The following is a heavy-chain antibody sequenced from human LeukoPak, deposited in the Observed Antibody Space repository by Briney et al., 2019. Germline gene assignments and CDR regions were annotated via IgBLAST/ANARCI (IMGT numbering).Heavy chain of an antibody. Sequence: SEALSLTCTVSGGSISSSSYYWGWIRHPPGKGLEWIGSIYYSVSTYYNPSLESRVTISVDTSKNQFSLKLSSVTAADTAVYYCARQLWFLDYYFDYWGQGTLVTVSS. CDR2: IYYSVST. V-gene: IGHV4-39*01. CDR1: GGSISSSSYY. D-gene: IGHD3/OR15-3a*01. J-gene: IGHJ4*02. CDR3: ARQLWFLDYYFDY.